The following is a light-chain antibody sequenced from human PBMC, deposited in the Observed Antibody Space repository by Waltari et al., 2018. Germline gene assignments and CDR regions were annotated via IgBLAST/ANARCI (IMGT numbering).Light chain of an antibody. CDR1: QSISTS. Sequence: DVQLAQSPSSLSASVGDRVTITCRAGQSISTSVNWYQQKPGRAPKLLIYAASSFQSGVPSRFSGSGSETDFTLTISSLQPEDFATYYCQQSYSAPRTFGQGTKLDIK. CDR2: AAS. J-gene: IGKJ2*01. V-gene: IGKV1-39*01. CDR3: QQSYSAPRT.